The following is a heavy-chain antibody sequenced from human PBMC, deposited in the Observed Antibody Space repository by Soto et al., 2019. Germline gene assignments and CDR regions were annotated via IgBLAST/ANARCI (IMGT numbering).Heavy chain of an antibody. CDR3: ARMATFGSLNWFDT. CDR2: MNPGSGDT. CDR1: GYSFTNND. V-gene: IGHV1-8*01. J-gene: IGHJ5*02. Sequence: ASVKVSCKASGYSFTNNDVSWVRQATGQGLEWMGWMNPGSGDTGYAQKFQGRVTMTRDISIATAYMELSSLRSDDTAIYYCARMATFGSLNWFDTWGQGTLVTVS. D-gene: IGHD3-16*01.